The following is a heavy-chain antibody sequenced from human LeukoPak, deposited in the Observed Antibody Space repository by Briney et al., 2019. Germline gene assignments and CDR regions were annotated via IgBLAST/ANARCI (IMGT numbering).Heavy chain of an antibody. V-gene: IGHV4-59*01. CDR2: IYYSGST. CDR1: GGSISSYY. D-gene: IGHD3-10*01. Sequence: PSETLSLTCTVSGGSISSYYWSWIRQPPGKGLEWIGYIYYSGSTNYNPSLKSRVTISVDTSKNQFSLKLSSVTAADTAVYYCARYGSGSYYTPHYFDYWGQGTLVTVSS. J-gene: IGHJ4*02. CDR3: ARYGSGSYYTPHYFDY.